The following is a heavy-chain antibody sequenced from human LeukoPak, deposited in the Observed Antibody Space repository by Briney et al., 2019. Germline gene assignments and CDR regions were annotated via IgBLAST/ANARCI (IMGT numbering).Heavy chain of an antibody. CDR2: IYYSGST. D-gene: IGHD3-10*01. J-gene: IGHJ5*02. CDR3: ARGRGGLLWFGANWFDP. V-gene: IGHV4-39*01. CDR1: GGSISSSSYY. Sequence: PSETLSLTCTVSGGSISSSSYYWGWIRQPPGKGLEWIGSIYYSGSTYYNPSLKSRVTISVDTSKNQFSLKLSSVTAADTAVYYCARGRGGLLWFGANWFDPWGQGTLVTVSS.